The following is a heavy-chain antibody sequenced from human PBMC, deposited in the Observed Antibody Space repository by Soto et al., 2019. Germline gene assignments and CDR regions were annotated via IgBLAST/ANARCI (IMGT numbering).Heavy chain of an antibody. V-gene: IGHV3-33*01. J-gene: IGHJ3*02. CDR1: GFTFSSYG. CDR3: ARERTISMVRGVIDAFDI. D-gene: IGHD3-10*01. CDR2: IWYDGSNK. Sequence: GGSLRLSCAASGFTFSSYGMHWVRQAPGKGLEWVAVIWYDGSNKYYADSVKGRFTISRDNSKNTLYLQMNSLRAEDTALYYCARERTISMVRGVIDAFDIWGQGTMVTVSS.